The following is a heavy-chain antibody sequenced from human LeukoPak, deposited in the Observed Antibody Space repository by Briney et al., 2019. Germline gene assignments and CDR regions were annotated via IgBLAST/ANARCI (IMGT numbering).Heavy chain of an antibody. CDR2: IRYDGSNK. Sequence: GGSLRLSCAASGFTFSSYGMSWVRQAPGKGLEWVAFIRYDGSNKYYADSVKGRFTISRDNSKNTLYLQMNSLRAEDTAVYYCAKDRRLYYYGSGTTDWGQGTLVTVSS. CDR1: GFTFSSYG. V-gene: IGHV3-30*02. J-gene: IGHJ4*02. D-gene: IGHD3-10*01. CDR3: AKDRRLYYYGSGTTD.